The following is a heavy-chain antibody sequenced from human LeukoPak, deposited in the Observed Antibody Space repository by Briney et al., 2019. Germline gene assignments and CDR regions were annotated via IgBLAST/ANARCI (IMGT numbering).Heavy chain of an antibody. Sequence: GESPKISCKGYGYTFTSNWIGWVRQMPGKGLEWMGIIYPRDSDTVYSPSFQGQVIMSVDKSISTAYLQWSSLKASDTAIYFCARRDYGGHAAYFDYWGQGTLVTVSS. D-gene: IGHD4-17*01. V-gene: IGHV5-51*01. J-gene: IGHJ4*02. CDR1: GYTFTSNW. CDR2: IYPRDSDT. CDR3: ARRDYGGHAAYFDY.